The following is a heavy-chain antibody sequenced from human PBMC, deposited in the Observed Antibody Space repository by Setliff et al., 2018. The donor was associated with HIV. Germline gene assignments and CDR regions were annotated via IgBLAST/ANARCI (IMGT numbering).Heavy chain of an antibody. D-gene: IGHD4-17*01. J-gene: IGHJ6*02. V-gene: IGHV4-59*01. CDR3: ARTAYDYGDYADEDYYYGKDV. CDR2: IYYSGST. CDR1: GGSISSYY. Sequence: PSETLSLTCTVSGGSISSYYWSWIRQPPGKGLEWIGYIYYSGSTNYNPSLKSRVTISVDTSKNQFSLKLSSVTAADTAVYYCARTAYDYGDYADEDYYYGKDVWGQGTTVTVSS.